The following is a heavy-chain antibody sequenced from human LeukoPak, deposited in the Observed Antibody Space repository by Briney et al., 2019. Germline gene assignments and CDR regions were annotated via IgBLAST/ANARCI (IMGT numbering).Heavy chain of an antibody. CDR2: INPNSGGT. J-gene: IGHJ3*02. Sequence: GASVKVSRKASGYTFTGYYMHWVRQAPGQGLEWMGWINPNSGGTNYAQKFQGRVTMTRDTTISTAYMELSRLRSDDTAVYYCARGETTMIVVVFDAFDIWGQGTMVTVSS. CDR1: GYTFTGYY. D-gene: IGHD3-22*01. V-gene: IGHV1-2*02. CDR3: ARGETTMIVVVFDAFDI.